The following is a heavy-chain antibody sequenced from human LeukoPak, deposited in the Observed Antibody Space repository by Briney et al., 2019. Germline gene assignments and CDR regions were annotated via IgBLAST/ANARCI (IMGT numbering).Heavy chain of an antibody. CDR1: GFTFSSYG. J-gene: IGHJ1*01. CDR2: ISYDGSNK. D-gene: IGHD3-9*01. Sequence: PGGSLRLSCAASGFTFSSYGMHWVRQAPGKGLEWVAVISYDGSNKYYADSVKGRFTISRDNSKNTLYLQMNSLRADDTAVYYCATDWRARGCCDWLFQHWGQGTLVTVSS. CDR3: ATDWRARGCCDWLFQH. V-gene: IGHV3-30*03.